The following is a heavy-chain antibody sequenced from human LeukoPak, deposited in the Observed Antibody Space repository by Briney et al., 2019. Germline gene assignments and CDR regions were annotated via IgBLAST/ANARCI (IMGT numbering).Heavy chain of an antibody. J-gene: IGHJ4*02. CDR3: ARDLDSSGWLFY. D-gene: IGHD6-19*01. CDR1: GFTFSSYS. CDR2: ISSSSSYI. Sequence: GGSLRLSCPASGFTFSSYSMNWVRQAPGKGLEWVSSISSSSSYIYYEDSVKGRLTISRDNAKNSLYLQMNSLRAEDTAVYYCARDLDSSGWLFYWGQGTLVTVSS. V-gene: IGHV3-21*01.